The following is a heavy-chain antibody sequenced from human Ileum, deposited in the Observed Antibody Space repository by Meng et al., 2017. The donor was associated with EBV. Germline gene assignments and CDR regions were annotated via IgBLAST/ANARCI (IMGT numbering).Heavy chain of an antibody. D-gene: IGHD6-19*01. Sequence: VQLAEAGPGLGKPSGTLSLTCAVSGGPIRSSNWWSWVRQPPGKGLEWIGEIYHSGSTNYNPSLKSRVTISVDKSKNQFSLNLSSVTAADTAVYYCARVGQWLPIDYWGQGTLVTVSS. V-gene: IGHV4-4*02. CDR2: IYHSGST. J-gene: IGHJ4*02. CDR3: ARVGQWLPIDY. CDR1: GGPIRSSNW.